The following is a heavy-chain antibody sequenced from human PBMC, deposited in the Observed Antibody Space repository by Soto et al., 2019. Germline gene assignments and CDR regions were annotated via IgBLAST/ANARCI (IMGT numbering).Heavy chain of an antibody. J-gene: IGHJ4*02. V-gene: IGHV4-39*01. CDR3: ARHLRERTTHY. Sequence: SETLSLTCTVSGGSISSSSYYWGWIRQPPGKGLEWIGSIYYSGSTYYNPSLKSRVTISVDTSKNQFSLKLSSVTAADTAVYYCARHLRERTTHYWGQGTLVTIS. CDR1: GGSISSSSYY. D-gene: IGHD1-7*01. CDR2: IYYSGST.